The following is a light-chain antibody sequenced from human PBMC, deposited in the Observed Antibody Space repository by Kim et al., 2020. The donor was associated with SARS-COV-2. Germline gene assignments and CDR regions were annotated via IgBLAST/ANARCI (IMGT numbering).Light chain of an antibody. J-gene: IGLJ3*02. CDR1: SSTIGTNS. Sequence: PGQRVPISCSGSSSTIGTNSLSWSQQLPGAAPNLLIYRNTRRPSGVPDRFSGSKSGPSASLAISGLRSEDEADYYCAAWDDSLTWVFGGGTKVTVL. V-gene: IGLV1-47*01. CDR3: AAWDDSLTWV. CDR2: RNT.